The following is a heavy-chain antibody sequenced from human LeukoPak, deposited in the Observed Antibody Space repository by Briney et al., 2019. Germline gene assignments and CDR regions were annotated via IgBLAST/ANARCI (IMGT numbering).Heavy chain of an antibody. D-gene: IGHD2-2*01. CDR2: ISSSSSTI. V-gene: IGHV3-48*02. CDR3: ARGLDCSSTSCRSLGWFDP. CDR1: GFTFSSYS. J-gene: IGHJ5*02. Sequence: GGSLRLSCAASGFTFSSYSMNWVRQAPGKGLEWVSYISSSSSTIYYADTAKGRFTISRDNAKNSLYLQMNSLRDEDTAVYYCARGLDCSSTSCRSLGWFDPWGQGTLVTVSS.